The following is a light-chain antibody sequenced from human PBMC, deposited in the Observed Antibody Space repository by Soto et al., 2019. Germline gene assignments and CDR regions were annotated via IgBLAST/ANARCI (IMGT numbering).Light chain of an antibody. CDR1: SRDFCGYNY. V-gene: IGLV2-14*01. J-gene: IGLJ1*01. CDR2: DVS. Sequence: QSALTQPASVSGSTGQSITISWTGTSRDFCGYNYGSWYQQHPGKAPKLMIYDVSNRPSGVSNRFSGSKSGNTASLTISGLQAEDEADYYCSSYTSSSNPYVFGTGTKVTVL. CDR3: SSYTSSSNPYV.